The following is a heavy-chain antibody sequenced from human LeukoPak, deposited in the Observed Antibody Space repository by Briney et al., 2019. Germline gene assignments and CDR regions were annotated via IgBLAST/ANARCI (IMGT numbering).Heavy chain of an antibody. CDR2: ISSGSSTI. V-gene: IGHV3-48*01. J-gene: IGHJ3*02. Sequence: PGGSLRLSCAASGFTFSSYSMNWVRQAPGKGLEWVSYISSGSSTIYYADSVKGRFTISRDNAKNSLYLQMNSLRAEDTAVYYCARTPGLHAFDIWGQGTMVTVSS. CDR1: GFTFSSYS. CDR3: ARTPGLHAFDI.